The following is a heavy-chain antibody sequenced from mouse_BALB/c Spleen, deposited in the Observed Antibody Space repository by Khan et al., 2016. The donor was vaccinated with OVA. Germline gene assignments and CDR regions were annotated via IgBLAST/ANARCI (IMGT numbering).Heavy chain of an antibody. CDR3: DDPEWFAY. CDR1: GFNIKDTD. Sequence: VQLKESGAELVKPGASVKLSCTASGFNIKDTDMHWVKQRPEQGLEWIGRIDPASGNTKYDPKFQGKATITADTSSNTAYLQLSSLTSEATALSYCDDPEWFAYWGQGTLVTVSA. J-gene: IGHJ3*01. D-gene: IGHD2-3*01. CDR2: IDPASGNT. V-gene: IGHV14-3*02.